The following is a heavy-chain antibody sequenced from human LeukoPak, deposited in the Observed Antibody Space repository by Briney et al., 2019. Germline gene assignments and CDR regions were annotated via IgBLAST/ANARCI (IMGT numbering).Heavy chain of an antibody. CDR2: IYSGGST. D-gene: IGHD6-13*01. J-gene: IGHJ6*03. CDR1: GFIVSRNY. V-gene: IGHV3-66*02. CDR3: ARNAQQLAGLYYYYYYMDV. Sequence: PGGGLRLSRADSGFIVSRNYMRGVRQAPGKGLEGVSVIYSGGSTYYADSVKGRFTISRDNSKNTLYLQMNSLRAEDTAVYYCARNAQQLAGLYYYYYYMDVWGKGTTVTVSS.